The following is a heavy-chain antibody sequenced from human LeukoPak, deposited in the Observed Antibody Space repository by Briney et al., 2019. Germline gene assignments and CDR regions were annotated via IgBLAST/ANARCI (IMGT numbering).Heavy chain of an antibody. Sequence: PGGSLRLSCAASGFTFSSYAMSWVRQAPGKGLEWVSAISGSGGSTYYADSVKGRFTISRDNAKNSLYLQMNSLRAEDTAVYYCAREIYSSSWPGFDYWGQGTLVTVSS. CDR2: ISGSGGST. J-gene: IGHJ4*02. D-gene: IGHD6-13*01. V-gene: IGHV3-23*01. CDR1: GFTFSSYA. CDR3: AREIYSSSWPGFDY.